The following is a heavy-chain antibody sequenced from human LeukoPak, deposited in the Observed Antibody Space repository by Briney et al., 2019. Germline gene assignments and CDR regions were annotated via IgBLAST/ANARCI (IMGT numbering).Heavy chain of an antibody. V-gene: IGHV3-7*01. CDR3: ARDRGSSGWNFDP. J-gene: IGHJ5*02. Sequence: GGSLRLSCAASGFTFSRYWMSWVRQAPGKGLEWVVNIKQDGSENYYVDSVKGRFTIFRDNAKNSLYLQMNSLRAEDTAVYFCARDRGSSGWNFDPWGQGTLVTVSS. CDR2: IKQDGSEN. CDR1: GFTFSRYW. D-gene: IGHD6-19*01.